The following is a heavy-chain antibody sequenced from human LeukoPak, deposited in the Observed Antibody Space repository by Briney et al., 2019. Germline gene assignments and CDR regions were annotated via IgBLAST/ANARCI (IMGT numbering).Heavy chain of an antibody. D-gene: IGHD6-6*01. J-gene: IGHJ6*02. Sequence: GGSLRLSSAASGFTFSSYWMSWVRQAPGKGLEWVANIKQDGSEKYYVDSVKGRFTISRDNAKNSLYLQMNSLRAEDTAVYYCARAARPEVYYYYYGMDVWGQGTTVTVSS. CDR2: IKQDGSEK. CDR1: GFTFSSYW. V-gene: IGHV3-7*01. CDR3: ARAARPEVYYYYYGMDV.